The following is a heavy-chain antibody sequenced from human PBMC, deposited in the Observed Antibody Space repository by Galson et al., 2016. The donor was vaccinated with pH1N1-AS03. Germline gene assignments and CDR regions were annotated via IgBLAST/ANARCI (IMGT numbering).Heavy chain of an antibody. J-gene: IGHJ6*02. CDR2: INPDSGVT. CDR3: ARDPRGPCTSATCPTTYYFGMDV. V-gene: IGHV1-2*04. Sequence: SGYIFTGFYVHWVRQAPGQGLEWVGWINPDSGVTNYAQKFEAWVTMTRDTSVSTAYMELYGLKSDDTAVYYCARDPRGPCTSATCPTTYYFGMDVWGQGTTVIVSS. D-gene: IGHD2-2*01. CDR1: GYIFTGFY.